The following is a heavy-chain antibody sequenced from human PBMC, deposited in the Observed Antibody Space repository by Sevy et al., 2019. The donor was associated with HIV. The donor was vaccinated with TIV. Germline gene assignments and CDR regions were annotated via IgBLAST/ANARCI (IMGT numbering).Heavy chain of an antibody. CDR2: IDPSDSYT. CDR1: GYSFTSYW. CDR3: AVRLGEFGGDYYYYMDV. Sequence: GESLKISCKGSGYSFTSYWISWVRQMPGKGLEWMGRIDPSDSYTNYSPSFQGHVTISADKSISTAYLQWSSLKASDTAMNYCAVRLGEFGGDYYYYMDVWGKGTTVTVSS. D-gene: IGHD3-16*01. V-gene: IGHV5-10-1*01. J-gene: IGHJ6*03.